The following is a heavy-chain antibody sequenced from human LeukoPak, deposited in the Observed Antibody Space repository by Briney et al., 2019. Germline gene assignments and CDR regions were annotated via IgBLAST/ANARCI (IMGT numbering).Heavy chain of an antibody. J-gene: IGHJ4*02. CDR1: GFTFSSYG. CDR3: ARGDTAMEIDY. Sequence: HPGGSLRLSCAASGFTFSSYGMHWVRQAPGKGLEWVAVIWYDGSNKYYADSVKGRFTISRDNSKNTLYLQMNSLRAEDTAVYYCARGDTAMEIDYWAREPWSPSPQ. V-gene: IGHV3-33*08. CDR2: IWYDGSNK. D-gene: IGHD5-18*01.